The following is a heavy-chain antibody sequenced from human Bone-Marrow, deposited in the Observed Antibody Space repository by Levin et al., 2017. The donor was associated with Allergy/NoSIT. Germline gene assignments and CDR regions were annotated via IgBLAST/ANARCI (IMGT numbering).Heavy chain of an antibody. D-gene: IGHD3-10*01. CDR2: IAKDGNNI. CDR1: GFTFSDFG. J-gene: IGHJ6*02. CDR3: GKESNPARPGYCYYAMDV. Sequence: GGSLRLSCAASGFTFSDFGMHWVRQAPGRGLEWMAVIAKDGNNIYYGDSVKGRVTISRDNSKNTLYLQVNSLRPEDAAVYYCGKESNPARPGYCYYAMDVWGQGTTVAVSS. V-gene: IGHV3-30*18.